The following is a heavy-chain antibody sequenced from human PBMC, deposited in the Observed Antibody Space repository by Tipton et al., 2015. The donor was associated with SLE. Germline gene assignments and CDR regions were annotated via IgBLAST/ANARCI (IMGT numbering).Heavy chain of an antibody. J-gene: IGHJ4*02. V-gene: IGHV4-31*03. CDR1: GGSISSGGYY. D-gene: IGHD2-2*01. Sequence: TLSLTCTVSGGSISSGGYYWSWIRQHPGKGLEWIGHIYYSGSTYYNPSLRSRVTISVDTSKNQFSLKLSSVTAADTAVYYCARTKGLGYCSSTSCKGYFDYWGQGTLVTVSS. CDR2: IYYSGST. CDR3: ARTKGLGYCSSTSCKGYFDY.